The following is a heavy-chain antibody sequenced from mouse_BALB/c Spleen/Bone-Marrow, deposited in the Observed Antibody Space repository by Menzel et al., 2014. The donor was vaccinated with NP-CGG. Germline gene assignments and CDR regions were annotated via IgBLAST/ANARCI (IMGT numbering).Heavy chain of an antibody. CDR3: ARDKGGNYGKAWFAY. J-gene: IGHJ3*01. D-gene: IGHD2-1*01. Sequence: EVKLMESGGGLVQPGGSLRLSCATSGFTFTDYYMSWVRQPPGKALEWLGFIRNKANGYTTEYSASVKGRFTISRDNSQSILYLQMNTLRAEDSATYYCARDKGGNYGKAWFAYWGQGTLVTVSA. CDR1: GFTFTDYY. V-gene: IGHV7-3*02. CDR2: IRNKANGYTT.